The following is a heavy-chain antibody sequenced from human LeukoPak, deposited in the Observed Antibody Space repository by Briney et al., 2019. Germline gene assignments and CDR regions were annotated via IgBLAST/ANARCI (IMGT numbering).Heavy chain of an antibody. CDR2: IYYSGSI. Sequence: SETLSLTCTVSGGSISSSSYYWGWIRQPPGKGLEWIGSIYYSGSIYYNPSLKSRVTISVDTSKNQFSLKLSSVTAADTAVYYCARPKSYDSSGYYYWGQGTLVTVSS. J-gene: IGHJ4*02. D-gene: IGHD3-22*01. V-gene: IGHV4-39*01. CDR1: GGSISSSSYY. CDR3: ARPKSYDSSGYYY.